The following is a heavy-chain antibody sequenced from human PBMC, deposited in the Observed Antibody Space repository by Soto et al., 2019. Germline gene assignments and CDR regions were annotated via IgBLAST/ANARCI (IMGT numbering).Heavy chain of an antibody. D-gene: IGHD6-13*01. V-gene: IGHV4-34*01. CDR3: ASSSWYVATNYYYYGMDV. J-gene: IGHJ6*02. CDR2: INHSGST. CDR1: GGSFSGYY. Sequence: SETLSLTCAVYGGSFSGYYWSWIRQPPGKGLEWIGEINHSGSTNYNPSLKSRVTISVDTSKNQVSLKLSSVTAADTAVYYCASSSWYVATNYYYYGMDVWGQGTTVTVSS.